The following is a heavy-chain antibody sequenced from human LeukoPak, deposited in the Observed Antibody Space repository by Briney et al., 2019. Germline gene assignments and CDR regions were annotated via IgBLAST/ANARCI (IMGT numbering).Heavy chain of an antibody. Sequence: GGSLRLSCTASGFTFRDYAISGVRQAPARGLEGVSAIGGSGGATYYADTVKGRFTISRDNSKKPLYLQMNSLRAEDTALYYCAPGTCSSTSCFSAEAYWGQRTLVTVPS. CDR3: APGTCSSTSCFSAEAY. V-gene: IGHV3-23*01. D-gene: IGHD2-2*01. CDR2: IGGSGGAT. J-gene: IGHJ4*02. CDR1: GFTFRDYA.